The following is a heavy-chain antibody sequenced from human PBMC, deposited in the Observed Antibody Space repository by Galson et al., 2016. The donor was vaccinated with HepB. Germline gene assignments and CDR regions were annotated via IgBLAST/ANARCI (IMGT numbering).Heavy chain of an antibody. CDR3: ARGKGYLSYYGMDV. V-gene: IGHV1-3*04. CDR1: GYSFSSYP. CDR2: ITTTENI. Sequence: SVKVSCKASGYSFSSYPLHWLRQAPGQRLECLGWITTTENIRYTEKFQGRVTISRDTSASTAYMELTSLTSEDTAIYYCARGKGYLSYYGMDVWGQGTTVIVSS. D-gene: IGHD3-16*02. J-gene: IGHJ6*02.